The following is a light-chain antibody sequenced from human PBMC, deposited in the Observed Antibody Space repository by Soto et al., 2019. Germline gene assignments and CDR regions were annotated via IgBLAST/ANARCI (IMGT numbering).Light chain of an antibody. CDR3: QQYSSDST. V-gene: IGKV1-5*03. CDR2: RAS. Sequence: DIQMTQSPSTLSASVGDRVTITCRASQNINNWLAWYQQKPGKAPKLLIYRASSLENGVPSRFSGRGSGTEFIFTITSLQLDDFATYYCQQYSSDSTFGQGTKVEIK. J-gene: IGKJ1*01. CDR1: QNINNW.